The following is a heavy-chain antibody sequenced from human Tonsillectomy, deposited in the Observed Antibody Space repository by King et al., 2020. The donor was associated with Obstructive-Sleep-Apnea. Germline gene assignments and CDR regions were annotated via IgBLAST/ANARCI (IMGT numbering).Heavy chain of an antibody. CDR3: ARSRGYSSGWTYFNY. V-gene: IGHV4-34*01. D-gene: IGHD6-19*01. Sequence: VQLQQWGAGLLKPSETLSLTCAVSGGSFSGYYWSWLRQPPGKGLEWLGEINHSGITNYNPSLKSRVTISVDTSKNQFSLKVHSVTAADTAVYYCARSRGYSSGWTYFNYWGQGTLVTVSS. CDR1: GGSFSGYY. J-gene: IGHJ4*02. CDR2: INHSGIT.